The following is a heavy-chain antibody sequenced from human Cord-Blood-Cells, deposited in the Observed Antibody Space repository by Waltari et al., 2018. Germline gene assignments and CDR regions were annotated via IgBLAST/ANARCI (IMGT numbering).Heavy chain of an antibody. CDR2: INHSGST. J-gene: IGHJ4*02. Sequence: QVQLQQWGAGLLKPSETLSLTCAVYGGSFSGYYWSWIRQPPGQGLEWIGEINHSGSTNYNPSLKSRVTISVDTSKNQFSLKLSSVTAADTAVYYCARAAGYCSSTSCYKEGYYFDYWGQGTLVTVSS. D-gene: IGHD2-2*02. CDR3: ARAAGYCSSTSCYKEGYYFDY. CDR1: GGSFSGYY. V-gene: IGHV4-34*01.